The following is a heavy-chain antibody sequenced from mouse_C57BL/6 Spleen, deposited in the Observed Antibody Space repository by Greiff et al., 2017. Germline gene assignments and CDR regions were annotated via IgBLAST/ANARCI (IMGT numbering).Heavy chain of an antibody. CDR2: IYPRSGNT. CDR3: ARDSSGY. V-gene: IGHV1-81*01. J-gene: IGHJ2*01. Sequence: VKLVESGAELARPGASVKLSCKASGYTFTSYGISWVKQRTGQGLEWIGEIYPRSGNTYYNEKFKGKATLTADKSSSTAYMELRSLTSEDSAVYFCARDSSGYWGQGTTLTVSS. CDR1: GYTFTSYG. D-gene: IGHD3-2*02.